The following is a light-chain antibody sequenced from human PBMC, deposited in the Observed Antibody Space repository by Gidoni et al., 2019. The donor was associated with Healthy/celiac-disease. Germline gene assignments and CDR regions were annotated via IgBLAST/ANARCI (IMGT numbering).Light chain of an antibody. J-gene: IGKJ1*01. CDR3: QRRRNWPPWT. V-gene: IGKV3-11*01. Sequence: VLTQSPATLSSSPGKRATLSCRTTQSVSSYLACYQLKPGQAPRLLIYDAPNRTTGIPAKFSGSGSGTDFTLTISSIEAEDVAVYDCQRRRNWPPWTFGQGTKVEIK. CDR1: QSVSSY. CDR2: DAP.